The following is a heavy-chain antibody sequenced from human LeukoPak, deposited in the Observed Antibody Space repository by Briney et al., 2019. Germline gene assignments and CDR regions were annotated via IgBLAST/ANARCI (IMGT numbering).Heavy chain of an antibody. V-gene: IGHV4-34*01. Sequence: SETLSLTCAVYGGSFSGYYWSWIRQPPGKGLEWIGEINHSGSTNYNPSLKSRVTISVDTSKNQFSLKLSSVTAADTAVYYCARVGRYYDILTGYPRDYGMDVWGQGTTVTVSS. J-gene: IGHJ6*02. CDR3: ARVGRYYDILTGYPRDYGMDV. D-gene: IGHD3-9*01. CDR2: INHSGST. CDR1: GGSFSGYY.